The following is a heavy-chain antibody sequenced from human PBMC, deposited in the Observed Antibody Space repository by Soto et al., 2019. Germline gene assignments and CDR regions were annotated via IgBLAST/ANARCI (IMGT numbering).Heavy chain of an antibody. Sequence: EVQLVESGGTLVQPGRSLRLSCAASGFSFDEYAMHWVRQVPGKGLEWVSGVSWNSGTVGYGDSVKGRFTISRDNDKNSLYLHMNSLRAEDTAMYYCAKGFCSSAKCYTYSYMDVWGIGTAVTVSS. CDR3: AKGFCSSAKCYTYSYMDV. CDR1: GFSFDEYA. D-gene: IGHD2-2*01. J-gene: IGHJ6*03. CDR2: VSWNSGTV. V-gene: IGHV3-9*01.